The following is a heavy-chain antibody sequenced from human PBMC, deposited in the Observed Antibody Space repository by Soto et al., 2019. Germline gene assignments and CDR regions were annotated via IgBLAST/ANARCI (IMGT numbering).Heavy chain of an antibody. J-gene: IGHJ6*04. Sequence: SVKVSCKASGGTFSSYAISWVRQAPGQGLEWMGGIIPIFGTANYAQKFQGRVTITADESTSTAYMELSSLRSEDTAVYYCARGSHRPGCGGDCYAYYGMDVWGEGPTVTVYS. V-gene: IGHV1-69*13. CDR1: GGTFSSYA. CDR2: IIPIFGTA. CDR3: ARGSHRPGCGGDCYAYYGMDV. D-gene: IGHD2-21*02.